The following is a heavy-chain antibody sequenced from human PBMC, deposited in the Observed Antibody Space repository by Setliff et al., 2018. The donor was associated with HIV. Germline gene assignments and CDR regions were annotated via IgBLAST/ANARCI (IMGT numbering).Heavy chain of an antibody. D-gene: IGHD6-19*01. V-gene: IGHV4-4*02. CDR2: ISFSGT. J-gene: IGHJ4*02. CDR1: GGSMSSSNW. Sequence: SGGSMSSSNWWSWIRQPPGKGLEWIGSISFSGTYLNPSLKSRVTISVDRSKDQFSLKMTSVTAADTAIYYCARSSTAGFDFWGQGTLVTVSS. CDR3: ARSSTAGFDF.